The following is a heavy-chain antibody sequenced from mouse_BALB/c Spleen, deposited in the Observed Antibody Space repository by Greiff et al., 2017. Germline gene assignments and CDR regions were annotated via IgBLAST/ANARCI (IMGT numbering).Heavy chain of an antibody. V-gene: IGHV6-6*02. Sequence: EVQLQESGGGLVQPGGSMKLSCVASGFTFSNYWMNWVRQSPEKGLEWVAEIRLKSNNYATHYAESVKGRFTISRDDSKSSVYLQMNNLRAEDTGIYYCTRKGPITTVVRGYAMDYWGQGTSVTVSS. CDR3: TRKGPITTVVRGYAMDY. D-gene: IGHD1-1*01. J-gene: IGHJ4*01. CDR2: IRLKSNNYAT. CDR1: GFTFSNYW.